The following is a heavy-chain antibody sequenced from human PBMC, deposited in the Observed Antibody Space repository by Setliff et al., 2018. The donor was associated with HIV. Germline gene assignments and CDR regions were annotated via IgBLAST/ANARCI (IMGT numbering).Heavy chain of an antibody. J-gene: IGHJ3*02. V-gene: IGHV1-46*01. Sequence: ASVKVSCKASGYTFTSYYIHWVRQAPGQGLEWMGIVIPSTGDTNYAQNFQGRVTMTRDTSTNTVYMDLSSLKSEDTAVYYCAREGVDAFDIWGQGTMVTVSS. CDR2: VIPSTGDT. CDR3: AREGVDAFDI. CDR1: GYTFTSYY.